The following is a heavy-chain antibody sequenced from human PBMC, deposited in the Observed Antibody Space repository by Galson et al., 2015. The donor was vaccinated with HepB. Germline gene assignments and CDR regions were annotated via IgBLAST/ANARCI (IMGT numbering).Heavy chain of an antibody. CDR2: INPSGGST. CDR1: GYTFTSYY. CDR3: ARGNSLAYCGGDCYAISDY. J-gene: IGHJ4*02. D-gene: IGHD2-21*02. Sequence: SVQVSCKASGYTFTSYYMHWVRQAPGQGLEWMGIINPSGGSTSYAQKFQGRVTMTRDTSTSTVYMELSSLGSEDTAVYYCARGNSLAYCGGDCYAISDYWGQGTLVTVSS. V-gene: IGHV1-46*01.